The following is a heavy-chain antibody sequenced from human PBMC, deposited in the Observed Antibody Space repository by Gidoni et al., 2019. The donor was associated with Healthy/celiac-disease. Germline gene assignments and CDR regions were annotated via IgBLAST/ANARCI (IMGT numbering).Heavy chain of an antibody. Sequence: QVQLVESGGGVVQPGRSLRLSCAASGFTFSSSGMHWVRQAPGKGLEWVAVISYDGSNKYYADSVKGRFTISRDNSKNTLYLQMNSLRAEDTAVYYCAKDLEWEWLFTQTPGMDVWGQGTTVTVSS. V-gene: IGHV3-30*18. CDR1: GFTFSSSG. CDR2: ISYDGSNK. D-gene: IGHD3-3*01. CDR3: AKDLEWEWLFTQTPGMDV. J-gene: IGHJ6*02.